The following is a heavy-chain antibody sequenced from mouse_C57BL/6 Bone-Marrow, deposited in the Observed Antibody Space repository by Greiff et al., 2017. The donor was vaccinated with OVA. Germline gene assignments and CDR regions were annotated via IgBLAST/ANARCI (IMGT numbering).Heavy chain of an antibody. V-gene: IGHV1-81*01. CDR3: ARYPAY. J-gene: IGHJ3*01. CDR2: IYPRSGNT. CDR1: GYTFTRSC. Sequence: VQLQQSGAELARPGASVQLSCQASGYTFTRSCLSWVKQSTGPGLEWIGEIYPRSGNTYYNEKFKGKATLTADKSSSTAYMELRSLTSEDSAVYFCARYPAYWGQGTLVTVSA.